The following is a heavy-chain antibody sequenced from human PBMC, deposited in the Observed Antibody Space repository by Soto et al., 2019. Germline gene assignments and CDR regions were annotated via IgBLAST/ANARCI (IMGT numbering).Heavy chain of an antibody. CDR3: TTEAPYIVVVPAASNTFDY. Sequence: PGGSLRLSCAASGFTFSNAWMNWVRQAPGKGLEWVGCIKSKTDGGTTDYAAPVKGRFTISRDDSKNTLYLQMNSLKTEDTAVYYCTTEAPYIVVVPAASNTFDYWGQGTLVTVSS. V-gene: IGHV3-15*07. J-gene: IGHJ4*02. CDR1: GFTFSNAW. D-gene: IGHD2-2*01. CDR2: IKSKTDGGTT.